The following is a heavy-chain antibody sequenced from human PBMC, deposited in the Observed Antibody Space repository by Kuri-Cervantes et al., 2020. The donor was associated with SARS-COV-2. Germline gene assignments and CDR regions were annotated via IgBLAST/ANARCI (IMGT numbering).Heavy chain of an antibody. CDR1: GFTFSGSA. CDR2: IRSKTNNYAT. CDR3: YTLIGVSATAYDDY. J-gene: IGHJ4*02. Sequence: GESLKISCAASGFTFSGSAMYWVRQPFEKGLEWVGRIRSKTNNYATSYAASLRGRFTISRDDSKNTAYLQMNSLRTEDTALYYGYTLIGVSATAYDDYWGQGTLVTVSS. V-gene: IGHV3-73*01. D-gene: IGHD2-21*02.